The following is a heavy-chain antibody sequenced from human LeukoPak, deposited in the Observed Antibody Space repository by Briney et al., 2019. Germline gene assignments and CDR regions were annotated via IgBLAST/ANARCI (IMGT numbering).Heavy chain of an antibody. D-gene: IGHD5-24*01. V-gene: IGHV3-30*03. CDR2: ILNDGSNT. CDR1: GYTCRIFV. CDR3: ARDPDGYKEDGYDY. J-gene: IGHJ4*02. Sequence: GGSLRLSCAAPGYTCRIFVMRWVRQAPGKGGGRGAGILNDGSNTDYADSVKGRFTVSRDNSKNTLYLQMNSLRAEDTAVYYCARDPDGYKEDGYDYWGQGTLVTVSS.